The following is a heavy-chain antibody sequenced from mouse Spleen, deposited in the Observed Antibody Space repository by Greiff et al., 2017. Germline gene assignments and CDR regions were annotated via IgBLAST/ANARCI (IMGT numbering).Heavy chain of an antibody. CDR1: GYSITSGYY. D-gene: IGHD1-1*01. CDR3: ARTGSSYGDFDY. V-gene: IGHV3-6*01. CDR2: ISYDGSN. Sequence: EVQLQESGPGLVKPSQSLSLTCSVTGYSITSGYYWNWIRQFPGNKLEWMGYISYDGSNNYNPSLKNRISITRDTSKNQFFLKLNSVTTEDTATYYCARTGSSYGDFDYWGQGTTLTVSS. J-gene: IGHJ2*01.